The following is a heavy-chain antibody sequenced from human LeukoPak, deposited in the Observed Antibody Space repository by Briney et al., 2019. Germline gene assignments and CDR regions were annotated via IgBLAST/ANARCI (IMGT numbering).Heavy chain of an antibody. J-gene: IGHJ6*02. CDR1: GGSFSSYY. V-gene: IGHV4-59*01. Sequence: SETLSLTCAVYGGSFSSYYWSWIRQPPGKGLEWIGYIYYSGSTNYNPSLKSRVTISVDTSKNQFSLKLSSVTAADTAVYYCARDSSYDYVWGSYYYYGMDVWGQGTTVTVSS. CDR2: IYYSGST. D-gene: IGHD3-16*01. CDR3: ARDSSYDYVWGSYYYYGMDV.